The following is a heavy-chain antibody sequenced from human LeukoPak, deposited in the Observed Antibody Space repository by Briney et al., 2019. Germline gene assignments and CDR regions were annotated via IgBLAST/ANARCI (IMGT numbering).Heavy chain of an antibody. CDR3: AREGGTVEIGEFDC. D-gene: IGHD1-7*01. CDR1: GFTFTFSTSG. V-gene: IGHV3-30*02. J-gene: IGHJ4*02. Sequence: GGSLRLSCAASGFTFTFSTSGMHWVRQAPGKGLEWVAFIQYDDSEKSYADSVKGRCTTSRDNSKNTVYLQMNSLRVEDTAVYYCAREGGTVEIGEFDCWGQGTLVTVSS. CDR2: IQYDDSEK.